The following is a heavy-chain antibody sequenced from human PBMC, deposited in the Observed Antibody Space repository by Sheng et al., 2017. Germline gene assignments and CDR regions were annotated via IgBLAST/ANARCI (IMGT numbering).Heavy chain of an antibody. D-gene: IGHD1-26*01. CDR2: ISSSGNTI. CDR1: GFTFSDYY. J-gene: IGHJ4*02. V-gene: IGHV3-11*04. Sequence: QVQLVESGGGLVKPGGSLRLSCAASGFTFSDYYMSWIRQAPGKGLEWISYISSSGNTIYYADSLKGRFTISRDNAKNSLYLQMNSLRAEDTAVYYCASGNYYSRYFDYWGQGTLVTVSS. CDR3: ASGNYYSRYFDY.